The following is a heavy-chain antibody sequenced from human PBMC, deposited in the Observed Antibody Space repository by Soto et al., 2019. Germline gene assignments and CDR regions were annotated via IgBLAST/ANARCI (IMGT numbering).Heavy chain of an antibody. CDR1: GYTFTSYD. D-gene: IGHD3-3*01. J-gene: IGHJ6*02. CDR2: MNPNSGNT. V-gene: IGHV1-8*01. Sequence: ASVKVSCKASGYTFTSYDINWVRQATGQGLEWMGWMNPNSGNTGYAQKFQGRVTMTRNTSISTAYMELSSLRSEDTAVYYCARLLSITIFGVVPDVWGQGTTVTVSS. CDR3: ARLLSITIFGVVPDV.